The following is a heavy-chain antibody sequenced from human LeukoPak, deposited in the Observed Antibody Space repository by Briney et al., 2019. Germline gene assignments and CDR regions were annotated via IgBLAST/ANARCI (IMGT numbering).Heavy chain of an antibody. J-gene: IGHJ4*02. D-gene: IGHD1-1*01. Sequence: PSETLSLTCTVSGGSISSSSYYWGWIRQPPGKGLKWIGSIYYSGSTYYNPSLKNRVTISVDTPKNQFSLKLSSVTAADTAVYHCASLRERSYHARGFDYWGRGTLVTVSS. CDR2: IYYSGST. CDR3: ASLRERSYHARGFDY. CDR1: GGSISSSSYY. V-gene: IGHV4-39*01.